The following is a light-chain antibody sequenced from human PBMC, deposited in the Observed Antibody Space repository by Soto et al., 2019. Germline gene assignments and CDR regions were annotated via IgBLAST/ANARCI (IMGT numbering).Light chain of an antibody. CDR1: SSDVGGYNY. V-gene: IGLV2-14*01. Sequence: QSALTQPASVSGSPGQSITISCTGTSSDVGGYNYVSWYQQHPGKVPKLIIYEVSNRPSGVSNRFSGSKSGNTASLTISGLQAEDEADYYCTSYISGSTWMFGGGTKLTVL. CDR3: TSYISGSTWM. CDR2: EVS. J-gene: IGLJ3*02.